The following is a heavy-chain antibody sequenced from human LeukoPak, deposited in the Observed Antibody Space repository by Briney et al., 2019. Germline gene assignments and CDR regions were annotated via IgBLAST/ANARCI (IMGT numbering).Heavy chain of an antibody. Sequence: ASVKVSCKAFGYTFTSYYMHWVRQAPGQGLEWMGVINPSGGSTSYAQKFQGRVTMTRDTSTSTVYMELSSLRSEDTAEYYCAREMGIFDYWGQGTLVTVSS. D-gene: IGHD1-26*01. CDR3: AREMGIFDY. CDR1: GYTFTSYY. J-gene: IGHJ4*02. CDR2: INPSGGST. V-gene: IGHV1-46*01.